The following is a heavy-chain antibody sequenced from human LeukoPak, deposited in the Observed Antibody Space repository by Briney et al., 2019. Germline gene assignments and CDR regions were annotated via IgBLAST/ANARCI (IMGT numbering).Heavy chain of an antibody. J-gene: IGHJ4*02. CDR1: GFTFSSYA. V-gene: IGHV3-33*06. D-gene: IGHD6-19*01. CDR3: AKGGYSSGWYEPPDY. CDR2: IWYDGSNK. Sequence: PGGSLRLSCAASGFTFSSYAMHWVRQAPGKGLEWVAVIWYDGSNKYYADSVKGRFTISRDNSKNTLYLQMNSLRAEGTAVYYCAKGGYSSGWYEPPDYWGQGTLVTVSS.